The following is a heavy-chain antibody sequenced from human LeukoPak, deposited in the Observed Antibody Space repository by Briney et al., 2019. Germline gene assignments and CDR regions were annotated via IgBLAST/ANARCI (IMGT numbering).Heavy chain of an antibody. CDR1: GYTFTVYY. D-gene: IGHD1-1*01. J-gene: IGHJ6*02. CDR2: INPNSGGT. V-gene: IGHV1-2*02. CDR3: ARDSGTWTPWYGMDV. Sequence: ASVTVSFKASGYTFTVYYMHWVRQAPGQGLEWMGWINPNSGGTNYAQKFQGRVTMTRDTSISTAYMELSRLRSDDTAVYYCARDSGTWTPWYGMDVWGQGTTVTVSS.